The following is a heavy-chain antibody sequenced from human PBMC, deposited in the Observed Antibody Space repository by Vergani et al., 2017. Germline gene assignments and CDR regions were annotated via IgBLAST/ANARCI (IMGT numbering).Heavy chain of an antibody. D-gene: IGHD3-9*01. Sequence: QVQVVQSGAEVKKSGASVKVSCKTSGYTFSNYYMHWVRQAPGQGLEWMGIINPSGGHTNYAQKFQGRVTMTRDTSTSTVYMVLSSLRSEDTAIYYCARGDYGILTGYRYWGQGTLVTVS. V-gene: IGHV1-46*03. CDR2: INPSGGHT. CDR3: ARGDYGILTGYRY. J-gene: IGHJ4*02. CDR1: GYTFSNYY.